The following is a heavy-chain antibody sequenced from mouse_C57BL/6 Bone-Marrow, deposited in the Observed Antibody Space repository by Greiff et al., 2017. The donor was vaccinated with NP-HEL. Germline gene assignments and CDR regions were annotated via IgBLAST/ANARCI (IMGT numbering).Heavy chain of an antibody. Sequence: QVQLQQPGAELVKPGASVKLSCKASGYTFTSYWINWVKQRPGQDLEWIGYLCPGSGSTYYHAKFKSKATLTVDTSSSTDYMQLSSLTSEDSAIYCCARGEREFAYWGKGPLVTVSA. CDR3: ARGEREFAY. J-gene: IGHJ3*01. CDR1: GYTFTSYW. CDR2: LCPGSGST. V-gene: IGHV1-55*01.